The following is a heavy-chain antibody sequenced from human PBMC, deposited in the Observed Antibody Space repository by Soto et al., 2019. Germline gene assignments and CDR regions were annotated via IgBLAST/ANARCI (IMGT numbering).Heavy chain of an antibody. Sequence: GASVKVSCKASGYTFTGYYMHWVRQAPGQGLEWMGWINPNSGGTNYAQKFQGRVTMTRDTSISTAYMELSRLRSDDTAAYYCARVVVVPAANYYYGMDVWGQGTTVTVSS. D-gene: IGHD2-2*01. V-gene: IGHV1-2*02. J-gene: IGHJ6*02. CDR3: ARVVVVPAANYYYGMDV. CDR1: GYTFTGYY. CDR2: INPNSGGT.